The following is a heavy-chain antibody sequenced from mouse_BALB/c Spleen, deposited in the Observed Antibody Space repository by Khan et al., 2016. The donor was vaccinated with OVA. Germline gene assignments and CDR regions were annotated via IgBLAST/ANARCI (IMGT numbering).Heavy chain of an antibody. Sequence: QIQLVQSGPELKKPGETVKISCKASGYSFTDYSMHWVKQAPGKGLKWMGWINTETGEPTYADDFKGRFAFSLETSVSTASLPINHLKNEDTATYVCASSNPFVAMDYWRQGTSVTVSS. J-gene: IGHJ4*01. CDR2: INTETGEP. V-gene: IGHV9-2-1*01. CDR1: GYSFTDYS. CDR3: ASSNPFVAMDY. D-gene: IGHD4-1*01.